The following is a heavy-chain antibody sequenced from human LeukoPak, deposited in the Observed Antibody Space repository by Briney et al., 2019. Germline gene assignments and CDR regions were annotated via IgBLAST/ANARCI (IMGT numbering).Heavy chain of an antibody. CDR3: SRDETYSSDWQSNHYYYYMDV. CDR1: GGSFSGYY. V-gene: IGHV4-34*01. J-gene: IGHJ6*03. Sequence: SETLSLTCAVYGGSFSGYYWSWIRQSPGKGLEWIGETYHSGSTNYNPSLKSRVTISLDTSKNQFSLKLSSVTAADTAVYYCSRDETYSSDWQSNHYYYYMDVWGKGTTVTVSS. D-gene: IGHD6-19*01. CDR2: TYHSGST.